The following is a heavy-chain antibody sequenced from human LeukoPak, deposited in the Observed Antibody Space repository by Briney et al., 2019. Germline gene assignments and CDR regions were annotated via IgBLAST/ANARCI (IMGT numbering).Heavy chain of an antibody. Sequence: GGSLRLSCTLSGFTFNSYAMFWVRQAPGKGLEWVSLIWYDGSNKYYADSVKGRFTISRDNSKNTLYLQMNSLRAEDTAVYYCARARGWQPNYYYYYMDVWGTGTTVTVSS. J-gene: IGHJ6*03. CDR3: ARARGWQPNYYYYYMDV. CDR2: IWYDGSNK. CDR1: GFTFNSYA. D-gene: IGHD2-15*01. V-gene: IGHV3-33*07.